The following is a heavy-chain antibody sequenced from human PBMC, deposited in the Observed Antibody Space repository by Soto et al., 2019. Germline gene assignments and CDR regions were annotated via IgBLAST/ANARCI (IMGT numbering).Heavy chain of an antibody. Sequence: SETLSLTCTVSVGSISSYYWSWIRQPPGKGLEWIGYIYYSESTNYNPSLKSRVTISVDTSKNQFSLKLSSVTAADTAVYYCARDRIGGYCSSTSCQPYGMDVWGQGTTVTVSS. D-gene: IGHD2-2*01. CDR2: IYYSEST. CDR1: VGSISSYY. CDR3: ARDRIGGYCSSTSCQPYGMDV. V-gene: IGHV4-59*01. J-gene: IGHJ6*02.